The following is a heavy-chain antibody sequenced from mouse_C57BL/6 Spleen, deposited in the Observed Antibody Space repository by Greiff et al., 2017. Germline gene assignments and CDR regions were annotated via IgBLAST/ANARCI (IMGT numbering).Heavy chain of an antibody. Sequence: QVQLKQPGAELVKPGASVKLSCKASGYTFTSYWMHWVKQRPGQGLEWIGMIHPNSGSTNYNEKFKSKATLTVDKSSSTAYMQLSSLTSEDSAVYYCARGGYDGYYRYFDVWGTGTTVTVSS. CDR3: ARGGYDGYYRYFDV. J-gene: IGHJ1*03. V-gene: IGHV1-64*01. CDR1: GYTFTSYW. CDR2: IHPNSGST. D-gene: IGHD2-3*01.